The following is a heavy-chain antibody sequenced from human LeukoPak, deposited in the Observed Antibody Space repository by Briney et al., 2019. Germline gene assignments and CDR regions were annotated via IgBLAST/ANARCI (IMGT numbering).Heavy chain of an antibody. CDR3: ARDYIAAAGRSWFDP. J-gene: IGHJ5*02. D-gene: IGHD6-13*01. CDR1: GGTFSSYA. V-gene: IGHV1-69*05. CDR2: IIPIFGTA. Sequence: SVKVSCKASGGTFSSYAISWVRQAPGQGLEWMRRIIPIFGTANYAQKFQGRVTITTDESTSTAYMELSSLRSEDTAVYYCARDYIAAAGRSWFDPWGQGTLVTVSS.